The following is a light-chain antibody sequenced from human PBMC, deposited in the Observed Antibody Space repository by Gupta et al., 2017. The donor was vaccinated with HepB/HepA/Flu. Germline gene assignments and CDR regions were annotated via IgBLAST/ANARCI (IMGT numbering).Light chain of an antibody. V-gene: IGKV1-39*01. CDR3: QHRDSSPRT. Sequence: DIQMTQSRSSLSASVGDRVTITCRASQSISSYLNWYQQRPGKAPKLLIYTASRLQSGVPSRFSGSGSGTDFTLSISRLQPEDFATYYCQHRDSSPRTFGQGTMVEIK. CDR1: QSISSY. CDR2: TAS. J-gene: IGKJ1*01.